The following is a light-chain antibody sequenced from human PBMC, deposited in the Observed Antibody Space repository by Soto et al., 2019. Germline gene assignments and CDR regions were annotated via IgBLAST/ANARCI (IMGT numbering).Light chain of an antibody. J-gene: IGLJ2*01. Sequence: QSVLTQPPSASGTPGQRVTISCSGSSSNIGSNYVYWYQQLPGTAPKLLIYTNNQRPSGVPDRFSGSKSGTSASLAISGLQSEDEADYYCATWDASLNGRVVFGGGTKLTVL. CDR2: TNN. CDR1: SSNIGSNY. CDR3: ATWDASLNGRVV. V-gene: IGLV1-44*01.